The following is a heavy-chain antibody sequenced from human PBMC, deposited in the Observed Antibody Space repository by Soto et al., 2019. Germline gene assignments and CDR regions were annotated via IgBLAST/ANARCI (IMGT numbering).Heavy chain of an antibody. V-gene: IGHV4-59*01. CDR1: GGSINDFY. CDR3: ARVGGVAARTFDY. D-gene: IGHD6-6*01. J-gene: IGHJ4*02. CDR2: IHYSGST. Sequence: SETLSLTCTVSGGSINDFYWSWIRQPPGKGLEWIGYIHYSGSTDYNPSLKGRVTISVDTSKNQFSLKLRSVTAADTAVYYCARVGGVAARTFDYWGQGTLVTVFS.